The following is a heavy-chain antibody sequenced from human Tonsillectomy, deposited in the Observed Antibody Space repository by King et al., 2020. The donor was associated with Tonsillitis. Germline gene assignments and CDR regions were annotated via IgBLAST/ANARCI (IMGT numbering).Heavy chain of an antibody. CDR3: TTTRRVTAAGTGGDFDH. CDR2: IKSKTDGETT. J-gene: IGHJ4*02. Sequence: QLVQSGGGLVKPGGSLRLSCAASGFTFSDAWMSWVRQAPGKGLEWVGRIKSKTDGETTDYIAPVRGRFAVSRDDARNSRYLQKKSLQTEDTAGYYCTTTRRVTAAGTGGDFDHWGQGTQVTVSS. D-gene: IGHD6-13*01. V-gene: IGHV3-15*01. CDR1: GFTFSDAW.